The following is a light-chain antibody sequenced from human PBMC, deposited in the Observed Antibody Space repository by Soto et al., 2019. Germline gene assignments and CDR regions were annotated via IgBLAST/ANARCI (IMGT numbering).Light chain of an antibody. J-gene: IGKJ1*01. CDR2: GAS. CDR3: QQYNNWPPGT. CDR1: QSVSSN. Sequence: KVMTQSPATLSVSPGERATLSCRASQSVSSNLAWYQHKPGQPPRLLIYGASSRATGIPARFSGVGSGTEFTLTISSLQSEDFAVYYCQQYNNWPPGTFGQGTKVEIK. V-gene: IGKV3D-15*01.